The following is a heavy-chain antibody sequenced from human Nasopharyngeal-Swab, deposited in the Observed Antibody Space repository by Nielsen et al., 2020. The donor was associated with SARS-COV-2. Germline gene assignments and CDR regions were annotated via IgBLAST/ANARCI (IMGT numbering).Heavy chain of an antibody. CDR2: ISGSGGST. CDR1: GFTFSSYA. V-gene: IGHV3-23*01. J-gene: IGHJ5*02. CDR3: AKMARFSSGSDWFDP. D-gene: IGHD6-19*01. Sequence: GESLKISCVASGFTFSSYAMSWVRQAPGKGLEWVSAISGSGGSTYYADSVKGRFTISRDSSKNTLYLQMNSLRAEDTAVYYCAKMARFSSGSDWFDPWGQGTLVTVSS.